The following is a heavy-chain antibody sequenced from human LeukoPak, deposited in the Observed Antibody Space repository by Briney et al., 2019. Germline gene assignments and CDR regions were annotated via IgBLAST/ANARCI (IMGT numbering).Heavy chain of an antibody. CDR1: GGSFSGYY. V-gene: IGHV4-34*01. J-gene: IGHJ3*02. CDR2: INHSGST. CDR3: ARGPITMIVVAMVGAFDI. D-gene: IGHD3-22*01. Sequence: PSETLSLTCAVYGGSFSGYYWSWIRQPPGKGLEWIGEINHSGSTNYNPSLKSRVTISVDRSKNQFSLKLSSVTAADTAVYYCARGPITMIVVAMVGAFDIWGQGTMVTVSS.